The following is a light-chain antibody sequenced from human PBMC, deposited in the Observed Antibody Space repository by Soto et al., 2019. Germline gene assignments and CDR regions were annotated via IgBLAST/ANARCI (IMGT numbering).Light chain of an antibody. Sequence: QSALTQAASVSGSPGQSITISCTGTSSDIGSYNLVSWYQQHPGKPPKLMISEVSKRPSGVSNRFSGSKSGNTASLTISGLQAEDEADYYCCSHAGSSTYVVFGGGTTLTVL. CDR1: SSDIGSYNL. CDR2: EVS. V-gene: IGLV2-23*02. CDR3: CSHAGSSTYVV. J-gene: IGLJ2*01.